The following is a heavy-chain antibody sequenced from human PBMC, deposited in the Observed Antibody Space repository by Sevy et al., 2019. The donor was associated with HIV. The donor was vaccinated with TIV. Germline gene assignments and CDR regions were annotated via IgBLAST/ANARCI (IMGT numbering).Heavy chain of an antibody. V-gene: IGHV4-30-2*01. CDR2: NYHSGNT. CDR1: GGSISSGAYS. CDR3: ARDGGTLTTPGAFDI. Sequence: SETLSLTCAVSGGSISSGAYSWNWIRQPPGKGLEWIGYNYHSGNTYYNPSLKTRLTISVDRSKNLFSLNLSSMTAADTAVYYCARDGGTLTTPGAFDIWGQGTLVTVSS. J-gene: IGHJ3*02. D-gene: IGHD4-17*01.